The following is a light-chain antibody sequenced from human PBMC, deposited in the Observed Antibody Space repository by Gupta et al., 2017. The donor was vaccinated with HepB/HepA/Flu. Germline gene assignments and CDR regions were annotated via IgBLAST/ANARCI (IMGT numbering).Light chain of an antibody. CDR2: DNS. Sequence: QSVLPQPPSVSAAPGLGVTSACTESSSDIGAGYDVNWDQQHPGTAPKLLIYDNSNRPSGVPDRFSGSKSGTAAALAITGLQAEDEADYYCQSYDSSLGVGFGGGTKLTVL. V-gene: IGLV1-40*01. J-gene: IGLJ2*01. CDR1: SSDIGAGYD. CDR3: QSYDSSLGVG.